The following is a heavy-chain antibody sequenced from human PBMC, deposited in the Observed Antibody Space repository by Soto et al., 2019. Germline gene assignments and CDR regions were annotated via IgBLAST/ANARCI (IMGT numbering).Heavy chain of an antibody. CDR3: ARLLLSRVDFDP. CDR1: GYRFTTYW. CDR2: INPGDSDT. J-gene: IGHJ5*02. Sequence: GESLKISCQGSGYRFTTYWIGWVRQMPGKGLEWMGIINPGDSDTNYSPSFQGHVAISADKSISTAYLQWSSLKASDTAMYYCARLLLSRVDFDPWGQGTLVTVSS. D-gene: IGHD3-16*02. V-gene: IGHV5-51*01.